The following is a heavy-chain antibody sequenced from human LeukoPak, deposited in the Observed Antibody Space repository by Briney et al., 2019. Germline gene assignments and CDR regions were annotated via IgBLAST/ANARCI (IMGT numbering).Heavy chain of an antibody. D-gene: IGHD6-19*01. Sequence: GGSLRLSCAASGFTFSNYGMHWVRQAPGKGLEWVAVISYDGSNKYCADSVKGRFTISRDNSKNTLYLQMNSLRAEDTAVYYCAKSIAVAGTDAFDIWGQGTMVTVSS. CDR1: GFTFSNYG. CDR3: AKSIAVAGTDAFDI. CDR2: ISYDGSNK. J-gene: IGHJ3*02. V-gene: IGHV3-30*18.